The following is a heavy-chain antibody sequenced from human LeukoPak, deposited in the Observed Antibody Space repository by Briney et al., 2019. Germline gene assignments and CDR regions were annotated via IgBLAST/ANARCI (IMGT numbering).Heavy chain of an antibody. CDR1: GGTFSSYA. D-gene: IGHD5-24*01. Sequence: GPSVKVFCKASGGTFSSYAISWVRQAPEQGLEWMGGIIPIFGTANYAQKFQGRVTITADESTSTAYMELSSLRSEDTAVYYCARGPGLHGYNYWGQGTPVTVSS. CDR2: IIPIFGTA. V-gene: IGHV1-69*01. J-gene: IGHJ4*02. CDR3: ARGPGLHGYNY.